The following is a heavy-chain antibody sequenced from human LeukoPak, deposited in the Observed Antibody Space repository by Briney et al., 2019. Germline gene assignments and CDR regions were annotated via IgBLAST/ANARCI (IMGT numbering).Heavy chain of an antibody. CDR2: IRSSSNII. J-gene: IGHJ4*02. D-gene: IGHD3-16*01. Sequence: GGPLRLSCAASGFTFSSYSMNWVRQAPGKGLEWVSYIRSSSNIIYYADSVKGRFTISRDNTKNSLYLQMNSLRAEDTAVYYCASSLGPLTEYWGQGTLVTVSS. CDR3: ASSLGPLTEY. CDR1: GFTFSSYS. V-gene: IGHV3-48*04.